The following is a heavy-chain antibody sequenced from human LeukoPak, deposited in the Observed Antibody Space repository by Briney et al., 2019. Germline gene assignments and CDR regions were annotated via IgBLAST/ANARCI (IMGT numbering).Heavy chain of an antibody. CDR2: ISWNSGSI. CDR1: GFTFDDYA. CDR3: AKAPGLIGPLNY. Sequence: GGSLRLSCAASGFTFDDYAMHWVRQAPGKGLEWVSGISWNSGSIGYADSVKGRFTIFRDNAKNSLYLQMNSLRAEDTALYYCAKAPGLIGPLNYWGQGTLVTVSS. J-gene: IGHJ4*02. V-gene: IGHV3-9*01.